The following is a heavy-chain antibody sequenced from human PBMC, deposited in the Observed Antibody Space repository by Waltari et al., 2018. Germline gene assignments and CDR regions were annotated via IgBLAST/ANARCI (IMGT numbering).Heavy chain of an antibody. CDR3: VRGGRLATAAPDY. J-gene: IGHJ4*02. CDR2: ISYDGNNK. CDR1: GFTFTYNS. V-gene: IGHV3-30-3*01. Sequence: QVQLVESGGGVDQPGRSLSLSCAASGFTFTYNSMHWVRQAPGKGLEWVALISYDGNNKYYADSMTGRFTISRDNSKNTLCLQMDNLTPEDTGVYFCVRGGRLATAAPDYWGQGTLVTVSS. D-gene: IGHD6-13*01.